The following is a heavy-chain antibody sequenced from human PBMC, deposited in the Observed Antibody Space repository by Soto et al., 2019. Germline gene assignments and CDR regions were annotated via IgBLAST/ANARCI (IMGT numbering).Heavy chain of an antibody. V-gene: IGHV3-9*01. D-gene: IGHD6-13*01. CDR2: ISWNSGSI. CDR3: AKDIGVYSSSWYYFDY. Sequence: EVQLVESGGGLVQPGRSLRLSCAASGFTFDDYAMHWVRQAPGKGLEWVSGISWNSGSIGYADSVKGRFTISRDNAKNSLYLQMNSLRAEDTALYYCAKDIGVYSSSWYYFDYWGQGTLVTVSS. CDR1: GFTFDDYA. J-gene: IGHJ4*02.